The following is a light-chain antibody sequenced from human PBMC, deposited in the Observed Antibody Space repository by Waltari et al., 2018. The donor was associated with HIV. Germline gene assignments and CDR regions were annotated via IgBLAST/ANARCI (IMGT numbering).Light chain of an antibody. CDR1: NIERKS. CDR2: YDT. V-gene: IGLV3-21*04. CDR3: QVWDSTTDHVL. J-gene: IGLJ2*01. Sequence: SSLLTQTPSVSVAPGKTARVTCGGNNIERKSVHWYQQKPGQAPLLVIYYDTDRPSGMPERVSGSNSGNTATLTISGVGDGDEADYYCQVWDSTTDHVLFGGGTRLTVL.